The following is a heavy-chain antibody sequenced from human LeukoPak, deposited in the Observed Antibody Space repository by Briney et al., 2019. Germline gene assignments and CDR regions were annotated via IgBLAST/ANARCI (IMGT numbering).Heavy chain of an antibody. V-gene: IGHV3-13*01. Sequence: GGSLRLSCAASGFTFSSYDMHWVRQATGKGLEWVSAIGTAGDTYYPGSVKGRFTISRENAKNSLYLQMNSLRAGDTAVYYCARDRAIFSPKNAFDIWGQGTMVTVSS. CDR3: ARDRAIFSPKNAFDI. D-gene: IGHD3-9*01. CDR2: IGTAGDT. CDR1: GFTFSSYD. J-gene: IGHJ3*02.